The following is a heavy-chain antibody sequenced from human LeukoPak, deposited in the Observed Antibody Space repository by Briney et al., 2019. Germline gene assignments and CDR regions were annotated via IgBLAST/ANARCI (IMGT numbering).Heavy chain of an antibody. CDR3: ARAQDTILVAY. J-gene: IGHJ4*02. Sequence: GAAVKVSCKASGYTFTGYYMHWVRQAPGQGLEWMGWIDPNSGGTNYAQKFQGWVTMTRDTSISTAYMELSRLRSDDTAVYYWARAQDTILVAYWGQGTLVTVSS. D-gene: IGHD3-3*01. CDR1: GYTFTGYY. CDR2: IDPNSGGT. V-gene: IGHV1-2*04.